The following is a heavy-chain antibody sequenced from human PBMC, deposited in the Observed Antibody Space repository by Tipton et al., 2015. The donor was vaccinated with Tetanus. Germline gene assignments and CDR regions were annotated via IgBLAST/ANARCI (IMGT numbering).Heavy chain of an antibody. D-gene: IGHD3-22*01. Sequence: GSLRLSCAASGFTFNTYAMSWVRQAPGKGLEWVSSVSGSGLGSYYADSVKDRFTISRDSSNNTVYLQMNSLRAEDTAIYYCARGIGSGGYYPFDYWGQGTLVTVSS. V-gene: IGHV3-23*01. CDR1: GFTFNTYA. CDR3: ARGIGSGGYYPFDY. CDR2: VSGSGLGS. J-gene: IGHJ4*02.